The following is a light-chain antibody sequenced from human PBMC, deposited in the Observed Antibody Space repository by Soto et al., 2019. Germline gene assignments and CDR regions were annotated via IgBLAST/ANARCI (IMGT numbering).Light chain of an antibody. Sequence: DIKMTQSPSTLSASVGDRVTITCRASQSISSWLAWYQQKPGKAHKLLIYDASSLESGVPSRFSGSGSGTEFTLTISSLQPDDFATYYCQQYNSYPFGPGNKVDIK. V-gene: IGKV1-5*01. CDR1: QSISSW. J-gene: IGKJ3*01. CDR2: DAS. CDR3: QQYNSYP.